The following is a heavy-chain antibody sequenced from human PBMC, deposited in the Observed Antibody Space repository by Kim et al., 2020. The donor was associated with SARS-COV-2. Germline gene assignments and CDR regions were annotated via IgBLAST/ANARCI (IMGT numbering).Heavy chain of an antibody. J-gene: IGHJ4*02. V-gene: IGHV3-15*01. CDR2: IKIKADGGTI. CDR1: GITFSNAW. Sequence: GGSLRLSCAASGITFSNAWMSWVRQAPGKGLEWVGRIKIKADGGTIAYAARVKGRFTISRDESTNTLYLQMNSLKTEDTGVYYCNTAPHMDRGGGSCDFWGQGTLVTVSS. D-gene: IGHD3-10*01. CDR3: NTAPHMDRGGGSCDF.